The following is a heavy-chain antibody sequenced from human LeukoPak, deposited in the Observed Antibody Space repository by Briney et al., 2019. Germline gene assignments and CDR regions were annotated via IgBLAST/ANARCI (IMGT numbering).Heavy chain of an antibody. CDR1: GYTFTGYY. D-gene: IGHD2-15*01. J-gene: IGHJ5*02. CDR2: ISAYNGNT. V-gene: IGHV1-18*04. CDR3: ARLRVVAANNWFDP. Sequence: ASVKVSCKASGYTFTGYYMHWVRQAPGQGLEWMGWISAYNGNTNYAQKLQGRVTMTTDTSTSTAYMELRSLRSDDTAVYYCARLRVVAANNWFDPWGQGTLVTVSS.